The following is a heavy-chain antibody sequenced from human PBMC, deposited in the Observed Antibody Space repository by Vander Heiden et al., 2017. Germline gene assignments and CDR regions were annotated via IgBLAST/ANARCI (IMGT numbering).Heavy chain of an antibody. Sequence: EVQLVESGGGLVQPGGSLRLCCAASGFTFSSYSMNWVRQAPGKGLEWVSSISSSSSNIYYADSVKGRFTISRDNAKNSLYLQMNSLRDEDTAVYYCARVPGWCGEMSYFDFWGQGTLVTVSS. D-gene: IGHD3-10*01. CDR2: ISSSSSNI. CDR1: GFTFSSYS. J-gene: IGHJ4*02. CDR3: ARVPGWCGEMSYFDF. V-gene: IGHV3-48*02.